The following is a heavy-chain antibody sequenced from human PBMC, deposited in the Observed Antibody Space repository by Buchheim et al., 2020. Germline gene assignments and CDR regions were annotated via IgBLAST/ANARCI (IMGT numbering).Heavy chain of an antibody. J-gene: IGHJ6*02. CDR2: ISSSGSTI. V-gene: IGHV3-11*01. CDR3: ARDGTSYCSSTSCYIPYYYYYYGMDV. CDR1: GFTFSDYY. Sequence: QVQLVESGGGLVKPGGSLRLSCAASGFTFSDYYMSWIRQAPGKGLEWGSYISSSGSTIYYADSVKGRFTISRDNAKNSLYLQMNSLRAEDTAVYYCARDGTSYCSSTSCYIPYYYYYYGMDVWGQGTT. D-gene: IGHD2-2*02.